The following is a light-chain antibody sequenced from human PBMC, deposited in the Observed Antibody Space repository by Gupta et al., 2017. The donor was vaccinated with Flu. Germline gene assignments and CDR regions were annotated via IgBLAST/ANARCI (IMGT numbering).Light chain of an antibody. CDR2: DVS. CDR1: SSDVGRSDS. J-gene: IGLJ1*01. CDR3: SSYTSISTFYV. Sequence: QSALTQPASVSGSPGQSITISCTGTSSDVGRSDSVSWYQQHPGKAPKLLIYDVSNRPSGVSSRFSGSKSGNTASLTISGLQAEDETDYYCSSYTSISTFYVFGTGTKATVL. V-gene: IGLV2-14*01.